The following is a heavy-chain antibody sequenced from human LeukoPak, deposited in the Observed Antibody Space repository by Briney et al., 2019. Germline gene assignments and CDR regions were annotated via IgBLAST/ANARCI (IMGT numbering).Heavy chain of an antibody. J-gene: IGHJ4*02. D-gene: IGHD2-21*01. Sequence: SETLSLICTVSGGSITRSNYYWGWIRQPPGKGLEWIGSIYYSGATLYNPSLKSRVTISVDTSKNQFSLKLSSVTAADTAVYYCAGLGDGRTFDSWGQGTLVTVSS. CDR1: GGSITRSNYY. V-gene: IGHV4-39*07. CDR2: IYYSGAT. CDR3: AGLGDGRTFDS.